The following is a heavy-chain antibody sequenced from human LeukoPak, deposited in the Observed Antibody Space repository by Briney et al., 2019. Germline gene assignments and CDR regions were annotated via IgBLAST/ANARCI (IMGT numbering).Heavy chain of an antibody. CDR1: GYTFTSYD. CDR3: ARYYNWTYYYYGMDV. J-gene: IGHJ6*02. D-gene: IGHD1-20*01. Sequence: ASVKVSCKASGYTFTSYDINWVRQATGQGLEWMGWMNPNSGNTGYAQKFQGRVTMTRNTSISTAYMELSSMRSEDTAVYYCARYYNWTYYYYGMDVWGQGTTVTVSS. V-gene: IGHV1-8*01. CDR2: MNPNSGNT.